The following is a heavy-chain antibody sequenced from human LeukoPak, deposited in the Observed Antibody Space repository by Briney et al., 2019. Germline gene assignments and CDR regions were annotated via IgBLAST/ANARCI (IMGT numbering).Heavy chain of an antibody. Sequence: SETLSLTCTVSGGSISSNSYYWGWIRQPPGKGLKRIGSIYYSGSTYYNPSLKSRVTISVDTSKNQFSLKLSSVTAADTAVYYCARHGEVVIAYDYWGQGTLVTVSS. CDR2: IYYSGST. CDR3: ARHGEVVIAYDY. V-gene: IGHV4-39*01. J-gene: IGHJ4*02. D-gene: IGHD2-21*01. CDR1: GGSISSNSYY.